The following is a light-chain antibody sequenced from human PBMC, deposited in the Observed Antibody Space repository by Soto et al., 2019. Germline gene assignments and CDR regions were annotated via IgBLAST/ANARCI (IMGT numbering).Light chain of an antibody. CDR2: RAS. Sequence: DIQMTQSPSTLSASVGDRVTITCRASQSISNYLAWYQQKPGKAPKLLIYRASSLETGVPSRFSGSGSGTEFTLNISTLQPDDFATYYCQQGKSFPLTFGGGTKVEIK. CDR3: QQGKSFPLT. J-gene: IGKJ4*01. CDR1: QSISNY. V-gene: IGKV1-5*03.